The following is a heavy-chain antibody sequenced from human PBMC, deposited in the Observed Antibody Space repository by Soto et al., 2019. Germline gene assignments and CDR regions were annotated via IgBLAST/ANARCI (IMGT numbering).Heavy chain of an antibody. J-gene: IGHJ4*02. Sequence: EVQLVESGGGLAQPGGSLRLSCVASGFTFTTYWMSWVRQAPGKGLEWVANIRQDGGAQYYVDSVKGRFTISRDNAKNSVYLQMVSLRAEDTAVYYCVRGGQGSGSYLWSYWGQGILVTVSS. CDR2: IRQDGGAQ. D-gene: IGHD3-10*01. CDR1: GFTFTTYW. CDR3: VRGGQGSGSYLWSY. V-gene: IGHV3-7*03.